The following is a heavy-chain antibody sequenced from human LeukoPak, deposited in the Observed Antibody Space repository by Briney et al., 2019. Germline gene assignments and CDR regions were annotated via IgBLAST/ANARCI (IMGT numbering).Heavy chain of an antibody. CDR3: ASLLWFGESLPNWFDS. Sequence: GGSLRLSCAASGFTFSSYWMHWVRQAPGKGLVWVSRVNTDGSTTSYADSVKGRFTIPRDNAMNTLYLQMNSLRAEDTALYYCASLLWFGESLPNWFDSWGQGTLVTVSS. CDR2: VNTDGSTT. CDR1: GFTFSSYW. V-gene: IGHV3-74*01. J-gene: IGHJ5*01. D-gene: IGHD3-10*01.